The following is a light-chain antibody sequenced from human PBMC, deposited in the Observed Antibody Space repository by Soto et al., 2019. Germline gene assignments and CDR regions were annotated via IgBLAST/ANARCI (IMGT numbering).Light chain of an antibody. CDR1: QSVSSSY. V-gene: IGKV3-20*01. CDR3: HQYGNLPLT. CDR2: DTS. J-gene: IGKJ4*01. Sequence: EIVLTQSPGTLSLSPGERATLSCRASQSVSSSYLAWYQQKPGQAPRRLIYDTSTRATGIPDRFSGSGSGTDFTLTISRLEPEDFAVYYCHQYGNLPLTFGGGTKVDIK.